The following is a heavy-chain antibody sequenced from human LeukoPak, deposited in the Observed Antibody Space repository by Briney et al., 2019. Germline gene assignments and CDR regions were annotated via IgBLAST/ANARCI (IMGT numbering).Heavy chain of an antibody. J-gene: IGHJ4*02. CDR2: IRYDGSNK. CDR1: GFTFSSYG. D-gene: IGHD2-2*01. Sequence: GGSLRLSCAASGFTFSSYGMHWVRQAPGKGLEWVAFIRYDGSNKYYADSVKGRFTISRDNSKNTLYLQMNSLRAEDTAVYYCAKLIVVVPAARGSVDYWGQGTLVTVSS. V-gene: IGHV3-30*02. CDR3: AKLIVVVPAARGSVDY.